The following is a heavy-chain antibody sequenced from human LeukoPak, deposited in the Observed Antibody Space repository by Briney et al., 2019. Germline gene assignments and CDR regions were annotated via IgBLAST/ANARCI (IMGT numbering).Heavy chain of an antibody. J-gene: IGHJ5*02. V-gene: IGHV3-7*01. CDR2: IKQDGSEK. Sequence: GGSPRLSCAASGFTFSSYWMSWVRQAPGKGLEWVANIKQDGSEKYYVDSVKGRFTISRDNAKNSLYLQMNSLRAEDTAVYYCAATAGYGSGAKTPAGFDPWGQGTLVTVSS. CDR3: AATAGYGSGAKTPAGFDP. D-gene: IGHD3-10*01. CDR1: GFTFSSYW.